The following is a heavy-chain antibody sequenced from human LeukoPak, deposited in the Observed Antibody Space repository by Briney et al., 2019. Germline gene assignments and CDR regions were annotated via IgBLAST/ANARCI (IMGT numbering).Heavy chain of an antibody. J-gene: IGHJ4*02. Sequence: GGSLRLSCAASGFTFSSYWMHWVRRAPGKGLEWVSRINEDGSIITYADSVKGRFTISRDNAKNTVYLQMNSLRAEDTAVYYCARGRNQLVFGFLESDNWGQGTLVTVSS. V-gene: IGHV3-74*01. D-gene: IGHD2-2*01. CDR2: INEDGSII. CDR3: ARGRNQLVFGFLESDN. CDR1: GFTFSSYW.